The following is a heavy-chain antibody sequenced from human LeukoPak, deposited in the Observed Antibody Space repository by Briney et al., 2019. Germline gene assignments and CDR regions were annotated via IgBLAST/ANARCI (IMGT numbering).Heavy chain of an antibody. CDR1: GFTFSGSA. J-gene: IGHJ4*02. CDR3: TRLKVGATPVIGY. V-gene: IGHV3-73*01. D-gene: IGHD1-26*01. CDR2: IRSKANSYAT. Sequence: GGSLRLSCAASGFTFSGSAMHWVRQASEKGLEWVGCIRSKANSYATAYAASVKGRFTISRDESKNTAYLQMNSLKTEDTAVYYCTRLKVGATPVIGYWGQGTLVTVSS.